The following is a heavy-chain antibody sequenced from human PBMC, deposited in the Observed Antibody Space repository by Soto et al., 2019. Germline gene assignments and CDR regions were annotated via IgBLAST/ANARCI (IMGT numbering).Heavy chain of an antibody. CDR1: GYSFTSDW. CDR2: IYPGDSDT. J-gene: IGHJ6*02. D-gene: IGHD3-10*01. CDR3: ARFGPDGSGSLNYYYYGMDV. V-gene: IGHV5-51*01. Sequence: PGESLKISCKGSGYSFTSDWIGWVRQMPGKGREWRGIIYPGDSDTRYSPSFQGQVTISADKSISTAYLQWSSLKASDTAMYYCARFGPDGSGSLNYYYYGMDVWGQGTTVTVSS.